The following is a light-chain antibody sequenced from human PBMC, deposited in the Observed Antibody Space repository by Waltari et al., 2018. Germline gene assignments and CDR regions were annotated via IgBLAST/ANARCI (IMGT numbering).Light chain of an antibody. CDR3: QQSYSTRLT. V-gene: IGKV1-39*01. Sequence: DIQMTQSPSSLSASVGDRVTITCRASQRISSYLNWYQQKPWKAPKLLIYAASSLQSGVPSRFSGSGSGTDFTLTISSLQPEDFATYYCQQSYSTRLTFGGGTKVEIK. CDR1: QRISSY. J-gene: IGKJ4*01. CDR2: AAS.